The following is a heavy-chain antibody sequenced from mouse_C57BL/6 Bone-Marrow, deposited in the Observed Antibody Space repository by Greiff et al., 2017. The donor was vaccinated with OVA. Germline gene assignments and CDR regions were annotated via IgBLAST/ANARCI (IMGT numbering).Heavy chain of an antibody. V-gene: IGHV5-15*01. D-gene: IGHD1-1*02. Sequence: EVQLVESGGGLVQPGGSLKLSCAASGFTFSDYGMAWVRQAPRKGPEWVAFISNLAYSIYYADTVTGRFTISRENAKKTLYLEMSSLRSGGTAMYYGARQGGNTWLAYWGQGTLVTVSA. CDR2: ISNLAYSI. CDR1: GFTFSDYG. CDR3: ARQGGNTWLAY. J-gene: IGHJ3*01.